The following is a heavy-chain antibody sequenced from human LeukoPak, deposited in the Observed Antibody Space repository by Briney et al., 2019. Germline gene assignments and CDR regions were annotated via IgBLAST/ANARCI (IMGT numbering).Heavy chain of an antibody. J-gene: IGHJ3*02. V-gene: IGHV4-59*01. CDR1: GDSISSYY. CDR2: IYYSGST. Sequence: SETLSLTCTVSGDSISSYYWTWIRQPPGKGLEWIGYIYYSGSTNYNPSLRSRVTISVDTSKNQFSLKVSSVTAADTAVYYCARRRTSPEAFDIWGQGTMVTVSS. CDR3: ARRRTSPEAFDI.